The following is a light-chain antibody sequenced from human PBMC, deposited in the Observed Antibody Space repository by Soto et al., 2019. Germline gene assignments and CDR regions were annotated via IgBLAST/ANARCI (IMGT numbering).Light chain of an antibody. CDR3: MQAIQPPRT. V-gene: IGKV2-28*01. J-gene: IGKJ2*01. CDR1: QSLLHSNGYNY. CDR2: SNS. Sequence: DIEMTQSPLSLSVTPGEPASISCRSSQSLLHSNGYNYLDWYLQKPGQSPQLLISSNSNRASGVPDRFSGSGSGTDFTLKISKVEAEDVGVYYCMQAIQPPRTFCQGTKLEIK.